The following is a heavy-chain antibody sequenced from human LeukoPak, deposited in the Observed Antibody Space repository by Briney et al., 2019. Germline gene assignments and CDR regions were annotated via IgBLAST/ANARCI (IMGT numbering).Heavy chain of an antibody. CDR3: ARIVGATGHYYFDY. J-gene: IGHJ4*02. Sequence: SETLSLTCTVSGGSISSYYWSWIRQPAGKGLEWIGRIYTSGSTNYNPSPKSRVTMSVDTSKNQFSLKLSSVTAADTAVYYCARIVGATGHYYFDYWGQGTLVTVSS. CDR2: IYTSGST. V-gene: IGHV4-4*07. CDR1: GGSISSYY. D-gene: IGHD1-26*01.